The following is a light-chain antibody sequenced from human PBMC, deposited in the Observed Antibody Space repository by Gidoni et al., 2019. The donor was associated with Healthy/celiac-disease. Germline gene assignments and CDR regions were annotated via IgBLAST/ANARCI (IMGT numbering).Light chain of an antibody. V-gene: IGLV1-44*01. J-gene: IGLJ2*01. CDR3: AAWDDSLNGPV. CDR1: SSHIGSNT. CDR2: SNN. Sequence: QSVLTQPPSASGTPGQRVTISCSGSSSHIGSNTVHWSQQLPGTAPKLLIYSNNQRPSGVPDRFSGSKSGTSASLAISGLQSEDEADYYCAAWDDSLNGPVFGGGTKLTVL.